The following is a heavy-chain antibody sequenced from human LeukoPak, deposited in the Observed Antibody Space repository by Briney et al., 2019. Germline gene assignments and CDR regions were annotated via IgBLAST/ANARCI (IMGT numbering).Heavy chain of an antibody. CDR3: ARSGNSYGYYYYYMDV. J-gene: IGHJ6*03. Sequence: SETLSLTCTVSGYSISSGYYWGWIRQPPGKGLEWIGSIYHSGNTYYNPSLKNRVTISVDTSKNQFSLKLSSVTAADTAVYYCARSGNSYGYYYYYMDVWGRGTTVTISS. CDR1: GYSISSGYY. V-gene: IGHV4-38-2*02. CDR2: IYHSGNT. D-gene: IGHD5-18*01.